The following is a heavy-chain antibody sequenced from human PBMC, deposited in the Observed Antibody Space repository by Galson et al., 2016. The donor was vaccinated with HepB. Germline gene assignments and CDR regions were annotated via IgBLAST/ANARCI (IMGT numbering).Heavy chain of an antibody. CDR2: IYYSRTT. CDR1: GVSISAGGYY. J-gene: IGHJ5*02. Sequence: LSLTCNVSGVSISAGGYYWSWIRQHPGKGLEWIGYIYYSRTTYYNPSLKSRVIISVDTSKNQFSLKLSSVTAADTAVYYCARVPCYYGSGSSRFDPWGQGTLVTVSS. D-gene: IGHD3-10*01. CDR3: ARVPCYYGSGSSRFDP. V-gene: IGHV4-31*03.